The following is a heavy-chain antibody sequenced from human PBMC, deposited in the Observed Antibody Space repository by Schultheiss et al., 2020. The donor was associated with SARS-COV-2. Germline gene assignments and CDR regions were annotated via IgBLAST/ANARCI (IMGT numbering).Heavy chain of an antibody. CDR3: ARAQSGRVGATLIDY. V-gene: IGHV7-4-1*02. J-gene: IGHJ4*02. D-gene: IGHD1-26*01. Sequence: ASVKVSCKASGYTFTSYGISWVRQAPGQGLEWMGWINTNTGNPTYAQGFTGRFVFSLDTSVSTAYLQISSLKAEDTAVYYCARAQSGRVGATLIDYWGQGTLVTVSS. CDR1: GYTFTSYG. CDR2: INTNTGNP.